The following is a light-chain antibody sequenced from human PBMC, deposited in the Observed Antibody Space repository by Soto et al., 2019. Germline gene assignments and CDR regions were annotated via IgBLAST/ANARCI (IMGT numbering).Light chain of an antibody. CDR3: QQLNSYPWT. Sequence: DIQLTQSPSFLSASVGDRVSITCRASQGISSYLAWYQQKPGKTPKLLIYAASTLQSGVPSRFSGIGSGTAFTLTISSLQPEDSATYYCQQLNSYPWTFGQGTKVEMK. V-gene: IGKV1-9*01. CDR1: QGISSY. J-gene: IGKJ1*01. CDR2: AAS.